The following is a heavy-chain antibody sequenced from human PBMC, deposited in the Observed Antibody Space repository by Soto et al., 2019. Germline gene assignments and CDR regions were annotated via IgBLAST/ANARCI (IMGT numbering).Heavy chain of an antibody. V-gene: IGHV3-48*01. J-gene: IGHJ4*02. Sequence: EVQLVESGGGLVQPGGSLRLSCAASGFTFSSYSMNWVRQAPGKGLEWVSYISSSSSTIYYADSVKGRFTISRDNAKNSRYLQMNSLRAEDTAVYYCARDTVAGDYWGQGTLVTVSS. D-gene: IGHD6-19*01. CDR2: ISSSSSTI. CDR1: GFTFSSYS. CDR3: ARDTVAGDY.